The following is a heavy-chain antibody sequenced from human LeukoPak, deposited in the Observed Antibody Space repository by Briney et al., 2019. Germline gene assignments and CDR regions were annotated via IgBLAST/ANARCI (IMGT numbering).Heavy chain of an antibody. V-gene: IGHV1-18*01. CDR1: GYTFTSYG. CDR2: ISAYNGNT. Sequence: GASVKVSCTASGYTFTSYGISWVRQAPGQGLEWMGWISAYNGNTNYAQKLQGRVTMTTDTSTSTAYMELRSLRSDDTAVYYCAREGWGTACCGGDCYRGGFDYWGQGTLVTVSS. CDR3: AREGWGTACCGGDCYRGGFDY. J-gene: IGHJ4*02. D-gene: IGHD2-21*02.